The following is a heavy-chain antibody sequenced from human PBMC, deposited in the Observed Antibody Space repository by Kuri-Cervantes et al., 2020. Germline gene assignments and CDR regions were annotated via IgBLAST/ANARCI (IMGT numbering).Heavy chain of an antibody. CDR2: ISSSSSYI. CDR3: ARVGYSWNEADAFDI. CDR1: GFTFSSYS. Sequence: GESLKISCAASGFTFSSYSMNWVRQAPGKGLEWVSSISSSSSYIYYADSVKGRFTISRDNAKNSLYLQMNSLRAEDTAVYYCARVGYSWNEADAFDIWGQGTMVTVSS. V-gene: IGHV3-21*01. D-gene: IGHD1-1*01. J-gene: IGHJ3*02.